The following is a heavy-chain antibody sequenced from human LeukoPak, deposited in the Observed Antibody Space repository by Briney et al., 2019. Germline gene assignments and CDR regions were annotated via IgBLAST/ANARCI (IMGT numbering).Heavy chain of an antibody. CDR1: GGSISSSNYY. CDR3: ASSESYYRVDY. D-gene: IGHD1-26*01. J-gene: IGHJ4*02. CDR2: IYYSGST. V-gene: IGHV4-39*07. Sequence: PSETLSLTCTVSGGSISSSNYYWGWIRQPPGKGLEWIGSIYYSGSTYYNPSLKSRVTISVDTSKNQFSLKLSSVTAADTAIYYCASSESYYRVDYWGQGTLVTVSS.